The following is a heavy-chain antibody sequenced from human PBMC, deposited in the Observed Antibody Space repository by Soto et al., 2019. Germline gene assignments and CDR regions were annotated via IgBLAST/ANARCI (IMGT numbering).Heavy chain of an antibody. V-gene: IGHV3-30-3*01. CDR2: ISYDGSNK. CDR1: GFTFSSYA. CDR3: RRWGRIAARRLDS. D-gene: IGHD6-6*01. J-gene: IGHJ4*02. Sequence: GESLRLSCAASGFTFSSYAMHWVRQAPGKGLEWVAVISYDGSNKYYADSVKSRFTIFRENSKNTLYLQMNSLRAEDTALYYCRRWGRIAARRLDSWGQGTLVTVSS.